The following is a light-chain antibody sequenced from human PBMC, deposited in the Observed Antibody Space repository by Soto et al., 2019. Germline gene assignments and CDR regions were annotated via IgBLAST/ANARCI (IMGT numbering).Light chain of an antibody. CDR3: EQADTFPYS. CDR1: QAIKKW. CDR2: AAT. Sequence: DTQVTQSPSSVSASVGDTVTITCRASQAIKKWLAWYQHKPMEAPKLLISAATRLQSGVSPRFSGSGSGTHFTLTINNLQPEDFAIYYCEQADTFPYSFGPGTKL. J-gene: IGKJ2*01. V-gene: IGKV1-12*01.